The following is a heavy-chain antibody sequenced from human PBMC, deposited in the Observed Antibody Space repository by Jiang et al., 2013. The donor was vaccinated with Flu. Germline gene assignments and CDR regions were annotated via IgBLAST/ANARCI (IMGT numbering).Heavy chain of an antibody. CDR2: ISYDGIDK. CDR3: AKDLEAATPSGYFDY. Sequence: ALISYDGIDKNYADSVKGRFTISRDNSKNTLFLQMNRLRGEDTAVYYCAKDLEAATPSGYFDYWGQGALVTVSS. V-gene: IGHV3-30*18. D-gene: IGHD2-15*01. J-gene: IGHJ4*02.